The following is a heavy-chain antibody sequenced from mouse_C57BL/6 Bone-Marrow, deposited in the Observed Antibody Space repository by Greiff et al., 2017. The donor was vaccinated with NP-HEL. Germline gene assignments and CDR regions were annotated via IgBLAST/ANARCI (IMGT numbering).Heavy chain of an antibody. V-gene: IGHV5-6*01. J-gene: IGHJ2*01. CDR3: ARNYGLDY. CDR2: ISSGGSYT. CDR1: GFTFSSYG. Sequence: EVMLVESGGDLVKPGGSLKLSCAASGFTFSSYGMSWVRQTPDKRLEWVATISSGGSYTYYPDSVKGRFTISRDNAKNTLYLQMSSLKSEDTAMYYCARNYGLDYWGKGTTLTVSS. D-gene: IGHD1-1*01.